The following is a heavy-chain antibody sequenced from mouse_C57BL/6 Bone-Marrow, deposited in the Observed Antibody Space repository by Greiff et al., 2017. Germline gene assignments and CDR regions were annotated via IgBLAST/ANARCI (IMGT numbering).Heavy chain of an antibody. Sequence: EVQLQESGAELVRPGASVKLSCTASGFNIKDDYMHWVKQRPEQGLEWIGWIDPENGDTEYASKFQGKATNTADTSSNTAYLQLSSLTSDDTAVYYFTTGTSHYYAMDYWGQGTSVTGSS. V-gene: IGHV14-4*01. CDR3: TTGTSHYYAMDY. CDR1: GFNIKDDY. J-gene: IGHJ4*01. D-gene: IGHD4-1*01. CDR2: IDPENGDT.